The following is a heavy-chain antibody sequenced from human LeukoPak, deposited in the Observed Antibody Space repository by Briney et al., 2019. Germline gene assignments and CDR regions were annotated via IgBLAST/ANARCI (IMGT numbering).Heavy chain of an antibody. J-gene: IGHJ4*02. CDR2: INPNSGGT. CDR3: AKDLVDYGDY. V-gene: IGHV1-2*06. Sequence: ASVKVSCKASGYTFTAFYMHWVRQAPGQGLEWMGRINPNSGGTKYAQKFQGRVTMTTDTSINTAYLELSRLRSDDTAVYYCAKDLVDYGDYWGQGTLVTVSS. CDR1: GYTFTAFY. D-gene: IGHD3-9*01.